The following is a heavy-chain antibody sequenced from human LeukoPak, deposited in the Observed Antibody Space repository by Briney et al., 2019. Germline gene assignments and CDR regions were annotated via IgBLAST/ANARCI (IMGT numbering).Heavy chain of an antibody. Sequence: SETLSLTCTVSGGSISSYYWSWIRQPPGKGLEWNGYIYYSGSTNYNPSLKSRVTISVDTSKNQFSLKLSSVTAADTAVYYCAREERSSWFFDYWGQGTLVTVSS. D-gene: IGHD6-13*01. CDR2: IYYSGST. CDR1: GGSISSYY. V-gene: IGHV4-59*01. CDR3: AREERSSWFFDY. J-gene: IGHJ4*02.